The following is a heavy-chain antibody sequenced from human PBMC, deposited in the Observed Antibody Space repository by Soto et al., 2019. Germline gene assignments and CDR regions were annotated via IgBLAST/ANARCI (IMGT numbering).Heavy chain of an antibody. CDR1: GYTFNSYA. V-gene: IGHV1-18*01. D-gene: IGHD2-21*01. CDR2: ISGYNGNT. CDR3: ARTVEYDSIPYYYADF. Sequence: ASVKVSCKASGYTFNSYAITWVRQAPGQGLEWMGCISGYNGNTNYAQTLQGRGTMTTDTSTSTAYLELRSLRSDDTAVYYCARTVEYDSIPYYYADFWGQGTLVTVSS. J-gene: IGHJ4*01.